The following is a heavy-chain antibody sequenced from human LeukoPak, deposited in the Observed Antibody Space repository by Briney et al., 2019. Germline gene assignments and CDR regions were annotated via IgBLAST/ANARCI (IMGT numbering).Heavy chain of an antibody. Sequence: ASVKVSCKASGYTFTSYGISWVRQAPGQGLEWMGWISAYNGNTNYAQKLQGRVTMTTDTSTSTAYMELRSLRSEDTAVYYCATDYYYDSSGSYYTIDYWGQGTLVTVSS. V-gene: IGHV1-18*01. CDR3: ATDYYYDSSGSYYTIDY. J-gene: IGHJ4*02. D-gene: IGHD3-22*01. CDR2: ISAYNGNT. CDR1: GYTFTSYG.